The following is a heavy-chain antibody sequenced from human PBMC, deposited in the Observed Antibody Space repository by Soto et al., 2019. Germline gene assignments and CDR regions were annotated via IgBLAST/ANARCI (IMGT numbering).Heavy chain of an antibody. CDR3: ARFMVRGVIITGRPNYYFDY. J-gene: IGHJ4*02. D-gene: IGHD3-10*01. CDR2: IKQDGSEK. CDR1: GFTFSSYW. V-gene: IGHV3-7*01. Sequence: GGSLRLSCAASGFTFSSYWMSWVRQAPGKGLEWVANIKQDGSEKYYVDSVKGRFTISRDNAKNSLYLQMNSLRAEDTAVYYCARFMVRGVIITGRPNYYFDYWGQGTLVTVSS.